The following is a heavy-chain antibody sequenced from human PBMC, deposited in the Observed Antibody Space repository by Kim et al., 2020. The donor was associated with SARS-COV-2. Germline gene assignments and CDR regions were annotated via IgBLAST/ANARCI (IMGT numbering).Heavy chain of an antibody. D-gene: IGHD3-22*01. CDR1: GFTFSSYA. V-gene: IGHV3-23*01. CDR2: ITDSGVNT. J-gene: IGHJ2*01. Sequence: GGSLRLSCAASGFTFSSYAMSWVRQAPGKGLEWVSSITDSGVNTQYADSVKGRFTISRDNSKNTLFLQMNSQRAEDTAIYYCAINSYYDSWASYHWFFDFWGRGALVTVSS. CDR3: AINSYYDSWASYHWFFDF.